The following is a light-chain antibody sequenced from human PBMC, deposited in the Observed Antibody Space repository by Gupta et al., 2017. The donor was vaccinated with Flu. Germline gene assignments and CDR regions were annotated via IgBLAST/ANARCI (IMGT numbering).Light chain of an antibody. J-gene: IGLJ3*02. V-gene: IGLV4-69*01. Sequence: GHSSYAIAWHQQQPEKGPRYLMKLNSDGSHSRGDGIPDRFSGSSSGAERYLTISSLQSEDEADYYCQTWGTGIWVFGGGTKLTVL. CDR2: LNSDGSH. CDR1: GHSSYA. CDR3: QTWGTGIWV.